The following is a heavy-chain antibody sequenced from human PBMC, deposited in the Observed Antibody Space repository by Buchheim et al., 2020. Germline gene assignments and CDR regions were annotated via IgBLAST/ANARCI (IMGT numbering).Heavy chain of an antibody. Sequence: QVQLQQWGAGLLKPSETLSLTCAVYGGSFSGYYWSWIRLPPGKGLEWIGEINHVGSPTFSASLKGRVSISVDTSKNQFFLILSPVTAADTAVYYCARKATGSRGDFDFWGHGTL. CDR2: INHVGSP. CDR3: ARKATGSRGDFDF. D-gene: IGHD3-10*01. CDR1: GGSFSGYY. V-gene: IGHV4-34*01. J-gene: IGHJ4*03.